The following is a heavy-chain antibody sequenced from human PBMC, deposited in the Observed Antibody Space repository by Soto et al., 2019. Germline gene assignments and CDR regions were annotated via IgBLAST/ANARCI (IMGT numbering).Heavy chain of an antibody. CDR1: GFTFSSYA. Sequence: PGGSLRLSCAASGFTFSSYAMSWVRQAPGRGLEWVSAISGSGGSTYYADSVKGRFTISRDNSKNTLYLQMNSLRAEDTAVYYCAKSKWRSSAWNLDYWGQGTLVTVSS. V-gene: IGHV3-23*01. CDR2: ISGSGGST. D-gene: IGHD6-19*01. J-gene: IGHJ4*02. CDR3: AKSKWRSSAWNLDY.